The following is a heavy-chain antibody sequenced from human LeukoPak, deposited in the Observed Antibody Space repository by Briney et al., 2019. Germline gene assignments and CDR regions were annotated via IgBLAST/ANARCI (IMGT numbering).Heavy chain of an antibody. J-gene: IGHJ4*02. D-gene: IGHD3-10*01. CDR1: GGSFSGYY. CDR2: INHSGST. CDR3: ARGGRFGEFIFDY. V-gene: IGHV4-34*01. Sequence: SETLSLICAVYGGSFSGYYWSWIRQPPGKGLEWIGEINHSGSTNYNPSLKSRVTISVDTSKNQFPLKLSSVTAADTAVYYCARGGRFGEFIFDYWGQGTLVTVSS.